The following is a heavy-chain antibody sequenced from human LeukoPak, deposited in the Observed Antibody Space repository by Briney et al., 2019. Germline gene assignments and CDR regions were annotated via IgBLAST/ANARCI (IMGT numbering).Heavy chain of an antibody. J-gene: IGHJ4*02. D-gene: IGHD3-9*01. CDR3: ARDPNDDILTGFDY. CDR1: GFTFSSYG. Sequence: GGSLRLSCAASGFTFSSYGMHWVRQAPGKGLEWVAVISYDGSNKYYTDSVKGRFTISRDNSKNTLYLQMNSLRAEDTAVYYCARDPNDDILTGFDYWGQGTLVTVGS. CDR2: ISYDGSNK. V-gene: IGHV3-30*03.